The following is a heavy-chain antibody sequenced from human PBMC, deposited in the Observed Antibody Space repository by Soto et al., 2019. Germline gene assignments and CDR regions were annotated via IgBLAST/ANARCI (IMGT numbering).Heavy chain of an antibody. CDR3: TRRYCTNGVCYSGYGMDV. CDR1: GFTLSDHY. Sequence: GGSLRLSCAGSGFTLSDHYIDWVRQAPGTGVEWVGRSRDKAQAYSTAYAASVKGRFTTSRDESKNSVYLQMNSLKTEDTAVYYCTRRYCTNGVCYSGYGMDVWGQGTTVTVSS. J-gene: IGHJ6*02. V-gene: IGHV3-72*01. CDR2: SRDKAQAYST. D-gene: IGHD2-8*01.